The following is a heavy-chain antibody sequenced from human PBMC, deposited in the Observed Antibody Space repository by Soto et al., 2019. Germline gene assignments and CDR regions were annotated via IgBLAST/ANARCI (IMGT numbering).Heavy chain of an antibody. CDR1: GYTFTNYW. CDR2: IVPRDSDT. Sequence: GESLKICCQAFGYTFTNYWIGGVRQMPGGGLGWMGLIVPRDSDTRYSQAFEGQVTISSDNSIATAYLQWRGLEASDTAIYSCARLGSLIQPIDFGGQGTPVTVSS. V-gene: IGHV5-51*01. CDR3: ARLGSLIQPIDF. J-gene: IGHJ1*01. D-gene: IGHD3-16*01.